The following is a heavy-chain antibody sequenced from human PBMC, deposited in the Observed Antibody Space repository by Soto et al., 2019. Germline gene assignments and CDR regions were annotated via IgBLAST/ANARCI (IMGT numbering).Heavy chain of an antibody. CDR1: GGSISSYY. D-gene: IGHD1-26*01. Sequence: SETLSLTCTVSGGSISSYYWSWIRQPPGKGLEWIGYIYYSGSTNYNPSLKSRVTISVDTSKNQFSLKLSSVTAADTAVYYCAREWDDGSSRFDYWGQGTLVTVSS. J-gene: IGHJ4*02. V-gene: IGHV4-59*01. CDR3: AREWDDGSSRFDY. CDR2: IYYSGST.